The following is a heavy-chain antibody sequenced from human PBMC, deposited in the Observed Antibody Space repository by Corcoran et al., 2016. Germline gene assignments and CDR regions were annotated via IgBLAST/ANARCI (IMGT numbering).Heavy chain of an antibody. CDR1: GYTFTSYG. CDR2: ISAYNGNT. J-gene: IGHJ5*02. CDR3: ARWIWTYYDILTGYYRSEHWFDP. Sequence: QVQLVQSGAEVKKPGASVKVSCKASGYTFTSYGISWVRQAPGQGLEWMGWISAYNGNTNYAQKLKGRVTMPTDTTTSTAYMELRSLRSDDTAVYYCARWIWTYYDILTGYYRSEHWFDPGGQGTLVTVSS. V-gene: IGHV1-18*01. D-gene: IGHD3-9*01.